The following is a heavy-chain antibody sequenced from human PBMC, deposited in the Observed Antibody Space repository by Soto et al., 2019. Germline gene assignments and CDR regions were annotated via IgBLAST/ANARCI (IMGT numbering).Heavy chain of an antibody. CDR2: IYYSGST. J-gene: IGHJ6*02. CDR1: GGSISSSSYY. D-gene: IGHD1-26*01. V-gene: IGHV4-39*01. CDR3: ARLMGELGSEFYYYYYGMDV. Sequence: QLQLQESGPGLVKPSETLSLTCTVSGGSISSSSYYWGWIRQPPGKGLEWIGSIYYSGSTYYNPSLKSRVTISVDTSKNQFSLKLSSVTAADTAVYYCARLMGELGSEFYYYYYGMDVWGQGTTVTVSS.